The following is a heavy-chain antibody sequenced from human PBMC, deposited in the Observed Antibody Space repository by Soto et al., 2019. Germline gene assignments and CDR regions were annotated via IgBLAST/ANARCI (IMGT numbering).Heavy chain of an antibody. Sequence: QITLNESGPTLVKPTQPLTLTCTFSGFSLTTSGVGVSWIRQSPGKAPEWLALIYWDDDKRYSPSLKSRLTITKDTSKNQLVLTMANLDPADTATYYCAHRVLRTVFGLVTTTAIYFDFWGQGTPVAVSS. J-gene: IGHJ4*02. CDR2: IYWDDDK. CDR1: GFSLTTSGVG. CDR3: AHRVLRTVFGLVTTTAIYFDF. V-gene: IGHV2-5*02. D-gene: IGHD3-3*01.